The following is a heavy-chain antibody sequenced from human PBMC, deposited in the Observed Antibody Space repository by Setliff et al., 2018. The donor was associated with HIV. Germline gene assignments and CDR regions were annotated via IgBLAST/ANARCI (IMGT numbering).Heavy chain of an antibody. CDR3: ARGEACGGGCHYAFEL. J-gene: IGHJ3*01. D-gene: IGHD2-21*02. Sequence: PSETLSLTCTVSGDSISSAFYWGWIRQPPGKGLEWISCIYHSGNTYYMPSLQSRVTISVDMSKNQFSLKLNSVTAADTAVYYCARGEACGGGCHYAFELWGRGTMVTVSS. CDR2: IYHSGNT. CDR1: GDSISSAFY. V-gene: IGHV4-38-2*02.